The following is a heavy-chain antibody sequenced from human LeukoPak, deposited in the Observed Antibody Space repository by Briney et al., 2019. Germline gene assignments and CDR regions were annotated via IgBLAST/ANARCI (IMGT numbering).Heavy chain of an antibody. D-gene: IGHD2-2*01. Sequence: SETLSLTCAVYGGSFSGYYWSWIRQPPGKGLEWIGEINHSGSTNYNPSLKSRVTISVDTSKNQFSLKLSSVTAADTAVYYCARLSLGVVPAAPCYYYYYMDVGGKGTTVTVSS. V-gene: IGHV4-34*01. CDR2: INHSGST. J-gene: IGHJ6*03. CDR1: GGSFSGYY. CDR3: ARLSLGVVPAAPCYYYYYMDV.